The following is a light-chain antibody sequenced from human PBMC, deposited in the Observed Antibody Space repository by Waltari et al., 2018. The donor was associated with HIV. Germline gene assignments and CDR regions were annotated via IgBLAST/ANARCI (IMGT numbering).Light chain of an antibody. V-gene: IGKV1-8*01. CDR2: AAS. J-gene: IGKJ1*01. Sequence: IRMTQSPSSCSASTDDRLTITCRASQGISSYLAWYQQKQGKAPKLLIYAASTLQSGVPSRFSGSGSGTDFTLTISCLQSEDFATYYCQQYYSYPRTFGQGTKVEIK. CDR1: QGISSY. CDR3: QQYYSYPRT.